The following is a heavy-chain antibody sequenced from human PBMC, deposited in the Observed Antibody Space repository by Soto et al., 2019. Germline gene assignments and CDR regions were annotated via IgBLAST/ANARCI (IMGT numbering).Heavy chain of an antibody. V-gene: IGHV1-18*01. CDR2: ISGFNGNT. CDR3: ARASAYSTPWSFDN. D-gene: IGHD6-13*01. J-gene: IGHJ4*02. CDR1: GYTFSRYG. Sequence: QVQLVQSGAEVKKPGASVRVSCKASGYTFSRYGISWVRQAPGQGLEWMGWISGFNGNTKESENLQGRVTLTTDTAATPAHMELRGLRSDDTAVYYCARASAYSTPWSFDNWGQGTLVTVSS.